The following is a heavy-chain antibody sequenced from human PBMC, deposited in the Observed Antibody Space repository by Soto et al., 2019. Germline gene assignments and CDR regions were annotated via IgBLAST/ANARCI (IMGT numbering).Heavy chain of an antibody. CDR2: ISYDGSNK. D-gene: IGHD2-15*01. J-gene: IGHJ4*02. CDR1: GFTFSSYG. CDR3: AKEGYCSGGSCYYFDY. V-gene: IGHV3-30*18. Sequence: GGSLRLSCAASGFTFSSYGMHWVRQAPGKGLEWVAVISYDGSNKYYADSVKGRFTISRDNSKNTLYLQMNSLRAEDTAVYYCAKEGYCSGGSCYYFDYWGQGTLVTVSS.